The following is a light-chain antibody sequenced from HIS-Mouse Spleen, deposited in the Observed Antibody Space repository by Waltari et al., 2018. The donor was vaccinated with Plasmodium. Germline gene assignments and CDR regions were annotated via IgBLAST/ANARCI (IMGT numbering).Light chain of an antibody. CDR2: GAS. J-gene: IGKJ1*01. V-gene: IGKV3-20*01. Sequence: EIVLTQSPATLSLSPGERATLSCRASQSVSSSYLAWYQQKPGQAPRLLIYGASSRATGIPDRFSGSGSGTDFILTISRLEPEDFAVYYCQQYGSSGTFGQGTKVEIK. CDR1: QSVSSSY. CDR3: QQYGSSGT.